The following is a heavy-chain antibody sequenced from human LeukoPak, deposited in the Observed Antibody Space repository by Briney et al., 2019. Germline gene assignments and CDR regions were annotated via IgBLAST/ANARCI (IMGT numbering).Heavy chain of an antibody. Sequence: SETLSLTCAVYGGSFSGYYWSWIRQPPGKGLEWIGEINHSGSTNYNPSLKSRVTISVDTSKNQFSLKLSSVTAADTAVYYCARHRSYCGGDCYLNWFDPWGQGTLVTVSS. CDR1: GGSFSGYY. CDR3: ARHRSYCGGDCYLNWFDP. CDR2: INHSGST. D-gene: IGHD2-21*02. V-gene: IGHV4-34*01. J-gene: IGHJ5*02.